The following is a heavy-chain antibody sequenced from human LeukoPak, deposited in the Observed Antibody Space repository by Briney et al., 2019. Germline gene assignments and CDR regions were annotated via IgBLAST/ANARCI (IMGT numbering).Heavy chain of an antibody. CDR1: GGSISSYY. CDR3: AREVQCSTSRYGNWFDP. D-gene: IGHD2-2*01. Sequence: SETLSLTCTVSGGSISSYYWSWIRQPPGKGLEWIGYIYYSGSTNYNPSLKSRVTISVDTSKNQFSLKLSSVTAADTAVYYCAREVQCSTSRYGNWFDPWGQGTLVTVSS. V-gene: IGHV4-59*01. J-gene: IGHJ5*02. CDR2: IYYSGST.